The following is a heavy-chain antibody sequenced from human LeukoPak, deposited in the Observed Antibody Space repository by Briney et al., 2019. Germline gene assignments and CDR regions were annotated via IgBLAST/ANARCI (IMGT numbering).Heavy chain of an antibody. CDR1: GFTFSSYA. Sequence: PGGSLRLSCAASGFTFSSYAMSWVRQAPGKGLEWVSAISGSGGSTYYADSVMGRFTISRDNSENTLYLQMNSLRAEDTAVYYCAKVRRDGYNPFDYWGQGTLVTVSS. CDR3: AKVRRDGYNPFDY. J-gene: IGHJ4*02. CDR2: ISGSGGST. V-gene: IGHV3-23*01. D-gene: IGHD5-12*01.